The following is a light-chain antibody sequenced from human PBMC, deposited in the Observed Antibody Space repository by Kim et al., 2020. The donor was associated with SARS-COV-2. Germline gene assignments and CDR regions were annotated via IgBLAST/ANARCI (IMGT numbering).Light chain of an antibody. Sequence: PGERATLSCRASQSVSSNLAWYQQKPGQAPRLLIYGASTRATGIPARFSGSGTGTEFTLTISSLQSEDFVVYYCQQYNNWPLYTFGQGTKLEI. J-gene: IGKJ2*01. CDR2: GAS. CDR3: QQYNNWPLYT. V-gene: IGKV3-15*01. CDR1: QSVSSN.